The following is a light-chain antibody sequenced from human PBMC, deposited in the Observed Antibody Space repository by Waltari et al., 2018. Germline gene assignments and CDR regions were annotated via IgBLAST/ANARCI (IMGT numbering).Light chain of an antibody. CDR2: GSS. CDR3: QQHADYPLT. V-gene: IGKV1-16*01. CDR1: QGVNNF. J-gene: IGKJ4*01. Sequence: DIQMTQSPSSLSASVGDTVTFTCRASQGVNNFLVWLQQRPGKAPKSLIYGSSTLQSWVPSRFSGSGYGTDFTLTISSLQPEDIATYYCQQHADYPLTFGGGTRVEIK.